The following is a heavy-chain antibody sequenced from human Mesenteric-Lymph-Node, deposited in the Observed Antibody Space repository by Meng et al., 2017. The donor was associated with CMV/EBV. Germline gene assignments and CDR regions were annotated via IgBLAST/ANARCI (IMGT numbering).Heavy chain of an antibody. CDR2: TYYRSKWYN. CDR1: GDSVSSNSAA. V-gene: IGHV6-1*01. CDR3: ARGGGYCSSTSCFSYWYFDL. Sequence: SQTLSLTCAISGDSVSSNSAAWNWIRQSPSRGLEWLGRTYYRSKWYNDYAVSVKSRITINPDTSKNQFSLQLNSVTPEDTAVYYCARGGGYCSSTSCFSYWYFDLWGRGTLVTVSS. J-gene: IGHJ2*01. D-gene: IGHD2-2*01.